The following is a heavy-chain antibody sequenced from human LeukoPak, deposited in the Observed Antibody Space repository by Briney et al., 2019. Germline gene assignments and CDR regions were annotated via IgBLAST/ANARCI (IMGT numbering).Heavy chain of an antibody. CDR1: GITLSNYG. Sequence: GGSLSLSCAVSGITLSNYGMSWVRQAPGKGLEWVAGISDSGGRTNYADSVKGRFTISRDNPKNTLYLQMNSLRAEDTAVYFCAKRGVVIRVILVGFHKEAYYFDSWGQGALVPVSS. D-gene: IGHD3-22*01. V-gene: IGHV3-23*01. CDR2: ISDSGGRT. J-gene: IGHJ4*02. CDR3: AKRGVVIRVILVGFHKEAYYFDS.